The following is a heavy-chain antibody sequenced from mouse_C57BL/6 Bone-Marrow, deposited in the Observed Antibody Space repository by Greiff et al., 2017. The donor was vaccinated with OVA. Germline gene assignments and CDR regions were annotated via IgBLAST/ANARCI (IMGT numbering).Heavy chain of an antibody. CDR1: GYTFTDYY. CDR2: INPYNGGT. Sequence: EVQLQQSGPVLVKPGASVKMSCKASGYTFTDYYMNWVKQSHGKSLEWIGVINPYNGGTSYNQKFKGKATLTVDKSSNTAYMELNSLTSEDSAVYYCARKKTSDGYCCYWYFDVWGTGTTGTVSS. J-gene: IGHJ1*03. V-gene: IGHV1-19*01. CDR3: ARKKTSDGYCCYWYFDV. D-gene: IGHD2-3*01.